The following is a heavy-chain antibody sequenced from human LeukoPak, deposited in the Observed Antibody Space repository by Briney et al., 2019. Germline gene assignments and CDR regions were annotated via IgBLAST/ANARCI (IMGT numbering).Heavy chain of an antibody. V-gene: IGHV4-59*01. Sequence: PSETLSLTCTVSGGSIGSYYWSWIRQPPGKGLEWIGYIYYSGSTNYNPSLKSRVTISVDTSKNQFSLKLSSVTAADTAVYYCARLYSSIDYWGQGTLVTVSS. D-gene: IGHD6-19*01. CDR2: IYYSGST. J-gene: IGHJ4*02. CDR3: ARLYSSIDY. CDR1: GGSIGSYY.